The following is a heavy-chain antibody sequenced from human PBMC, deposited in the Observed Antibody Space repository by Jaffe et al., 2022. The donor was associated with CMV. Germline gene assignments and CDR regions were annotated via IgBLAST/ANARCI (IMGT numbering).Heavy chain of an antibody. CDR2: IYWDGDK. J-gene: IGHJ4*02. CDR3: AHMDSRFKTGYFGY. CDR1: GFSLSTGGVA. V-gene: IGHV2-5*02. D-gene: IGHD3-22*01. Sequence: QITLRESGPTLVKPTQTLTLTCTFSGFSLSTGGVALGWFRQTPGKALEWLALIYWDGDKHYSPSLKSRVTITEDTSKDQVVLSVTNVDPVDTGTYWCAHMDSRFKTGYFGYWGQGILVTVSS.